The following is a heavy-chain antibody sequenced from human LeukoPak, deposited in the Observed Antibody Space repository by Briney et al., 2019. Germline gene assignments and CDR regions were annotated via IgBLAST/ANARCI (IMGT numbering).Heavy chain of an antibody. V-gene: IGHV4-34*01. J-gene: IGHJ4*02. CDR1: GGSFSGSH. Sequence: PSETLSLTCAVHGGSFSGSHWNWIRQSPEKGLEWMGEINDRGRTNYNPSLKSRVTLSVDTSKKQFSLTLKSVTAADTAVYYCARDPTTMVSLPYYFDFWGQGTLVTVSS. CDR3: ARDPTTMVSLPYYFDF. D-gene: IGHD3-16*01. CDR2: INDRGRT.